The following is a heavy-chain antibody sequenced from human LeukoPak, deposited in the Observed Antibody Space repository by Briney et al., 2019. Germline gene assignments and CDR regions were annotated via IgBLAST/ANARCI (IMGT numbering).Heavy chain of an antibody. CDR1: GGTFSTYA. D-gene: IGHD6-19*01. CDR3: ARGAVAQRFYYYYYYMDV. V-gene: IGHV1-69*13. J-gene: IGHJ6*03. Sequence: SVKVSCKASGGTFSTYAISWVRQAPGQGLEWMGGIIPIFGTADYPQKFQGRVTITADESTSTAYMELSSLRSEDTAVYYCARGAVAQRFYYYYYYMDVWGKGTTVTISS. CDR2: IIPIFGTA.